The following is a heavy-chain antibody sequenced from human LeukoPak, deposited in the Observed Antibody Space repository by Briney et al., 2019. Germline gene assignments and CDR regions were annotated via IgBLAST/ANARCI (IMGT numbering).Heavy chain of an antibody. V-gene: IGHV3-23*01. CDR2: ISGSGGST. CDR1: GFTFSSYA. J-gene: IGHJ6*02. Sequence: GGSLRLSCAASGFTFSSYAMSWVRQAPGKGLEWVSAISGSGGSTYYADSVKGRFTISRDNSKNTLYLQMNSLRAEDTAVYYCAKVVRPSPYYYYGMGVWGQGTTVTVSS. D-gene: IGHD2-2*01. CDR3: AKVVRPSPYYYYGMGV.